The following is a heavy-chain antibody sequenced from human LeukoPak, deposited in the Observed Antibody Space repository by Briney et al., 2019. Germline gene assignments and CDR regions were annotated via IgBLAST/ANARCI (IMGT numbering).Heavy chain of an antibody. V-gene: IGHV4-34*01. D-gene: IGHD3-16*01. CDR2: INHSGST. CDR3: ARSVITSPLTYFYYYHMDV. CDR1: GGSFSDFY. Sequence: SETLSLTCVVYGGSFSDFYWSWILQPPGKGLEWIGEINHSGSTNYNPSLQGRVTISVDTSQNHFSLKLTSVTAADTAVYYCARSVITSPLTYFYYYHMDVWGKGTTVTVSS. J-gene: IGHJ6*03.